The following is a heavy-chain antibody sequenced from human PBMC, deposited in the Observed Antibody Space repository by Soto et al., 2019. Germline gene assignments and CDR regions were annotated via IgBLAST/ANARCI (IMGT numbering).Heavy chain of an antibody. CDR3: ARDRGSRPSHWFDP. J-gene: IGHJ5*02. D-gene: IGHD6-13*01. CDR2: IIPIFGTA. CDR1: GGTFSSYA. V-gene: IGHV1-69*13. Sequence: SVKVSCKASGGTFSSYAISWVRQAPGQGLEWMGGIIPIFGTANYAQKFQGRVTITADESTSTAYMELSSLRSEDTAVYYCARDRGSRPSHWFDPWGQGTLVTVAS.